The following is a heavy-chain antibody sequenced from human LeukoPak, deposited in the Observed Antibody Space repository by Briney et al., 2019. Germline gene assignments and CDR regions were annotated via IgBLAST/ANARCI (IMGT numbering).Heavy chain of an antibody. CDR1: GGSFSGYY. V-gene: IGHV4-34*01. J-gene: IGHJ3*02. Sequence: SSETLSLTCAVYGGSFSGYYWSWIRQPPGKGLEWIGEINHSGSSNYNASLKSRVTISVDTSKNQFSLKLSSVTAADTAVYYCAREEDCSGGICYLGNAFDIWGQGTMVTVSS. CDR2: INHSGSS. CDR3: AREEDCSGGICYLGNAFDI. D-gene: IGHD2-15*01.